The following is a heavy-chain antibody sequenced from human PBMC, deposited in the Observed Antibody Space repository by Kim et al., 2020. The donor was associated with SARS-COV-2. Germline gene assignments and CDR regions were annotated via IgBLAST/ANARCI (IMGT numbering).Heavy chain of an antibody. D-gene: IGHD4-17*01. J-gene: IGHJ4*02. Sequence: YTDSLKVRFTIARDSSNATLYLQMNSRRAEDTAVYYCAKGGTTVTTSLDSWGQGTLVTVSS. CDR3: AKGGTTVTTSLDS. V-gene: IGHV3-23*01.